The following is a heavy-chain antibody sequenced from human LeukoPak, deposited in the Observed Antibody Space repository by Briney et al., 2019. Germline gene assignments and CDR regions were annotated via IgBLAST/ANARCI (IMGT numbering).Heavy chain of an antibody. CDR2: IKSKTDGGTT. CDR1: GFTFSNAW. CDR3: TTEWIAAHFDY. Sequence: PGGSLRLSCAASGFTFSNAWMSWVRQAPRKGLEWVGRIKSKTDGGTTDYAAPVKGRFTISRDDSKNTLYLQMNSLKTEDTAVYYCTTEWIAAHFDYWGQGTLVTVSS. V-gene: IGHV3-15*01. J-gene: IGHJ4*02. D-gene: IGHD6-6*01.